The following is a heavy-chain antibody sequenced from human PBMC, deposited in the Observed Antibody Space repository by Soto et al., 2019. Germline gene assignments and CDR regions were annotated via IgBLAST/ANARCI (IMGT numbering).Heavy chain of an antibody. Sequence: GEALKISCKGSGYSFTSYWISWARQMPGKGLEWMGRIDPSDSYTNYSPSFQGHVTISADKSISTAYLQWSSLKASDTAMYYCARYSSSYYYYGMDVWGQGXTVTVYS. V-gene: IGHV5-10-1*01. J-gene: IGHJ6*02. CDR2: IDPSDSYT. D-gene: IGHD6-13*01. CDR1: GYSFTSYW. CDR3: ARYSSSYYYYGMDV.